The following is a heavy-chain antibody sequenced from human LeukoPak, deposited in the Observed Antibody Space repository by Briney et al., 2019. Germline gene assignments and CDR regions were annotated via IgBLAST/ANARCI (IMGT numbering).Heavy chain of an antibody. Sequence: SETLSLTCTVSGGSISSSSYYWGWIRQPPGKGLEWIGSIYYSGSTYYNPSLKSRVTISVDTSKNQFSLKLSSVTAADTAVYYCARHYYDSSGYYFRVVSFDIWGQGTMVTVSS. J-gene: IGHJ3*02. D-gene: IGHD3-22*01. CDR1: GGSISSSSYY. CDR2: IYYSGST. V-gene: IGHV4-39*01. CDR3: ARHYYDSSGYYFRVVSFDI.